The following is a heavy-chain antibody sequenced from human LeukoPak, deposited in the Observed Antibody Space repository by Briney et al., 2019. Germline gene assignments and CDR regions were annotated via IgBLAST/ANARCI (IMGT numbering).Heavy chain of an antibody. CDR2: IYTSGST. J-gene: IGHJ4*02. CDR3: ALYYYDSSGYYPW. Sequence: PSETLSLTCTVSGGSISSYYWSWIRQPAGKGLEWIGRIYTSGSTNYSPSLKSRVTISVDTSKNQFSLKLSSVTAADTAVYYCALYYYDSSGYYPWWGQGTLVTVSS. V-gene: IGHV4-4*07. CDR1: GGSISSYY. D-gene: IGHD3-22*01.